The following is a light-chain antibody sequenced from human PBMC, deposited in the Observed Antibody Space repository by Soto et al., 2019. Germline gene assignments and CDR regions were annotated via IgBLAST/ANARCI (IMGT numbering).Light chain of an antibody. J-gene: IGKJ5*01. Sequence: DIVLTQSPGILSPSPGERATLSCGASQSISSSFLAWYQQKPGQAPRLLIYDASSRATSIPDRFSSTRSETDLTLTISRLEPQDYAAYYCHQYDNSRITFGEGTRLEIK. V-gene: IGKV3-20*01. CDR2: DAS. CDR3: HQYDNSRIT. CDR1: QSISSSF.